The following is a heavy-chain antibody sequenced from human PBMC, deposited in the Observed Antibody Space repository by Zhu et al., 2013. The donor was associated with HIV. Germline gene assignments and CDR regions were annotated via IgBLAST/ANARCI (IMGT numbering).Heavy chain of an antibody. CDR2: ISVYNGHT. D-gene: IGHD1-26*01. Sequence: QVQLVQSGAEVKKPGASVKVSCKASGYTFTTYGISWVRQAPGQGLEWMGWISVYNGHTNYAQNLQGRVTMTTDTSTSTAYMDLRSLRSDDTAVYYCARRYSGTAHFDYWGQGTLVTVSS. CDR1: GYTFTTYG. CDR3: ARRYSGTAHFDY. J-gene: IGHJ4*02. V-gene: IGHV1-18*01.